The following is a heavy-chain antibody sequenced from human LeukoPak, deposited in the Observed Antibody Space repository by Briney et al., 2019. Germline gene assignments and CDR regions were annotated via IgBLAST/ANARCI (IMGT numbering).Heavy chain of an antibody. D-gene: IGHD6-13*01. CDR3: AKDPSAAAGAFDY. V-gene: IGHV3-30*02. CDR2: IRYDGSNK. CDR1: GFTFSSYG. J-gene: IGHJ4*02. Sequence: GSLRLYCAASGFTFSSYGMHWVRQAPGKGLEWVAFIRYDGSNKYYADSVKGRFTISRDNSKNTLYLQMNSLRAEDTAVYYCAKDPSAAAGAFDYWGQGTLVTVSS.